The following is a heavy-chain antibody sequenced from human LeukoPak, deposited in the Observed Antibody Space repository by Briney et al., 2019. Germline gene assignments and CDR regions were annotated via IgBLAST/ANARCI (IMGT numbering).Heavy chain of an antibody. CDR3: AKGGPSGIVLMVYAKSFDY. J-gene: IGHJ4*02. V-gene: IGHV3-23*01. Sequence: GGSLRLSCAASGFTFSSYAMSWVRQAPGKGLEWVSAISGSGGSTYYADSVKGRFTISRDNSKNTLYLQMNSLRAEDTAVYYCAKGGPSGIVLMVYAKSFDYWGQGTLVTVSS. D-gene: IGHD2-8*01. CDR2: ISGSGGST. CDR1: GFTFSSYA.